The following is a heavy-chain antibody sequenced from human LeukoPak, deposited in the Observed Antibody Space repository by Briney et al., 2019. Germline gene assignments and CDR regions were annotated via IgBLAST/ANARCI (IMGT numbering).Heavy chain of an antibody. D-gene: IGHD3-10*01. CDR3: ARDPGYGLGVDYGDY. Sequence: GSLRLSCAASGFTVSGNYMSWVRQAPGKGLEWLSVIHRGGNTYYADSVKGRYTISRDSSKNTVFLQMDSLRAEDTAVYYCARDPGYGLGVDYGDYWGQGTLVTVSS. CDR1: GFTVSGNY. CDR2: IHRGGNT. J-gene: IGHJ4*02. V-gene: IGHV3-66*01.